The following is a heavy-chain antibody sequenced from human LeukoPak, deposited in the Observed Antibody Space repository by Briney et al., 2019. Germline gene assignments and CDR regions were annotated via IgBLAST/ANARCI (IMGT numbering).Heavy chain of an antibody. J-gene: IGHJ6*03. CDR1: GGSFSGYY. CDR2: INHSGST. V-gene: IGHV4-34*01. Sequence: PSETQSLTCAVYGGSFSGYYWSWIRQPPGKGLEWIGEINHSGSTNYNPSPKSRVTISVDTSKNQFSLKLSSVTAADTAVYYCARERGYYDFWSGYYDGYYYMDVWGKGTTVTVSS. CDR3: ARERGYYDFWSGYYDGYYYMDV. D-gene: IGHD3-3*01.